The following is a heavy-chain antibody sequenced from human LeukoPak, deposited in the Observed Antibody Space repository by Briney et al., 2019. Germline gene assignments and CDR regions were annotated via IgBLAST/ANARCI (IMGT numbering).Heavy chain of an antibody. CDR3: AELGITMIGGV. CDR1: GFTFSSYA. V-gene: IGHV3-30*04. Sequence: GGSLRLSCAASGFTFSSYAMHWVRQAPGKGLEWVEVISYDGSNKYYADSVKGRFTISRDNAKNSLYLQMNSLRAEDTAVYYCAELGITMIGGVWGKGTTVTISS. CDR2: ISYDGSNK. D-gene: IGHD3-10*02. J-gene: IGHJ6*04.